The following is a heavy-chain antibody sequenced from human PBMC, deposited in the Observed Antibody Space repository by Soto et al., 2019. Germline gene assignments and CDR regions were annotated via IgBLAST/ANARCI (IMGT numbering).Heavy chain of an antibody. D-gene: IGHD3-22*01. CDR2: ISGPGGST. CDR3: AKALDSSGYTPLDY. J-gene: IGHJ4*02. CDR1: GFTFSSYA. V-gene: IGHV3-23*01. Sequence: GGSLRLSCAASGFTFSSYAMRWVRQAPGKGLEWVSTISGPGGSTYYADSVKGRFTISRDNSKNTLYLQMNSLGAEDTAVYYCAKALDSSGYTPLDYWGQGTLVTVSS.